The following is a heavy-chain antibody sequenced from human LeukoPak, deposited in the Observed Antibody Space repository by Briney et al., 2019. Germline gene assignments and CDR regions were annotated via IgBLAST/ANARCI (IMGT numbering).Heavy chain of an antibody. V-gene: IGHV3-23*01. Sequence: GGSLRLSCAASGFTFSSYAMSWVRQAPGKGLEWVSAISGSDGSTYYTDSVKGRFTISRDNSRNTLYLQLNSLRAEDTAVYYCAKEEYSGSLLTLDYWGQGTPVTVSS. D-gene: IGHD1-26*01. CDR2: ISGSDGST. CDR1: GFTFSSYA. CDR3: AKEEYSGSLLTLDY. J-gene: IGHJ4*02.